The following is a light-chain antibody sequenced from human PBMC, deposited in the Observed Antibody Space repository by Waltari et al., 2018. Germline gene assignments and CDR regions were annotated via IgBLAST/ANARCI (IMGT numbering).Light chain of an antibody. CDR3: MQGTHWPRT. V-gene: IGKV2-30*02. CDR1: QSLVHSDGNTY. CDR2: KVC. Sequence: DVVMTQSPLSLPVTLGQTASISCRSSQSLVHSDGNTYLNRLQQSQGQSPRHLIYKVCRRDSEVQHRFSGSGSGSDFTLNISRVEAEYVGVYYCMQGTHWPRTFVQGTKVQIK. J-gene: IGKJ1*01.